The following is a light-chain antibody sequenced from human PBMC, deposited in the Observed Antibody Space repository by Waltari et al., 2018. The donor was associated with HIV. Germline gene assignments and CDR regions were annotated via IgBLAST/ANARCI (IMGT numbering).Light chain of an antibody. CDR1: ESLSGN. V-gene: IGKV3-15*01. CDR2: DTS. CDR3: QQYIRWPLT. J-gene: IGKJ4*01. Sequence: VVLTQFPATLSVSPGDTATLSCRASESLSGNLAWYQQKPGQAPRLLIHDTSTRATGVPTRFGGSRSGTDFTLTISSLRPEDIAVYYCQQYIRWPLTFGGGTKVEI.